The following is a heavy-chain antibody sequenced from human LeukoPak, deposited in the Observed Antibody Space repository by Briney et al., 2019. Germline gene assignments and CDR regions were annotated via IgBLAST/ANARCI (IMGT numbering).Heavy chain of an antibody. CDR1: GGSISSYY. V-gene: IGHV4-4*07. CDR2: IYTSGST. Sequence: SSETLSLTCTVSGGSISSYYWSWIRQPAGKGLEWIGHIYTSGSTNYNPSLKSRVTMSVDTSKNEFSLKLTSVTAADTAVYYCAREGYCSGGSCYSDYWGQGTLLTVSS. D-gene: IGHD2-15*01. CDR3: AREGYCSGGSCYSDY. J-gene: IGHJ4*02.